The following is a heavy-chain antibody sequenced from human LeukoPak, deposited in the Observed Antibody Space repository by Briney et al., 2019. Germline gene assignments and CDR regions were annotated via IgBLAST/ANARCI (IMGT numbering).Heavy chain of an antibody. CDR2: IKQDGSAE. Sequence: PGGSLRLSCAASGFTISTYWMSWVRQAPGKGLEWVAHIKQDGSAEYYVDSVKGRFTISRDNAENSVFLQMDSLRAEDTSVYYCTRSPEGRPIDFWGQGTLVTVSS. CDR3: TRSPEGRPIDF. D-gene: IGHD3-10*01. CDR1: GFTISTYW. J-gene: IGHJ4*02. V-gene: IGHV3-7*01.